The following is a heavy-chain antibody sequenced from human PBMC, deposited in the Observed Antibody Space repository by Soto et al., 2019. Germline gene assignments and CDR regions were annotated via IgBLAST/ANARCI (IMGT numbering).Heavy chain of an antibody. Sequence: PSETLSLTCTVSRCSISRYYWSWIRQPPGKGLEWIGYIYYSGSTNYNPSLKSRVTISVDTSKNQFSLKLSSVTAADTAVYYCARDRTRYYYGSGSYSLNYYYYGMDVWGQGTTVTVSS. CDR2: IYYSGST. D-gene: IGHD3-10*01. CDR3: ARDRTRYYYGSGSYSLNYYYYGMDV. J-gene: IGHJ6*02. V-gene: IGHV4-59*01. CDR1: RCSISRYY.